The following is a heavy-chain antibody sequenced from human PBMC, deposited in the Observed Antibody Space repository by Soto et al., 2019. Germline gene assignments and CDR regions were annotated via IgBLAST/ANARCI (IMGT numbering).Heavy chain of an antibody. J-gene: IGHJ4*02. V-gene: IGHV1-3*01. CDR1: GYTFTSYA. CDR2: INAGNGNT. CDR3: ARGLGLYYFDY. D-gene: IGHD1-26*01. Sequence: QVQLVQSGAEVKKPGASVKVSCKASGYTFTSYAMHWVRQAPGQRLEWMGWINAGNGNTKYSQKFKGRVTINRDTSASTAYMELSSLRSEDTAVYYCARGLGLYYFDYWGQGTLVTVSS.